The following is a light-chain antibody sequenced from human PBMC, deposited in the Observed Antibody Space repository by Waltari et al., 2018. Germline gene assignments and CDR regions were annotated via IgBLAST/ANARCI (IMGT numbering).Light chain of an antibody. J-gene: IGKJ3*01. V-gene: IGKV1-8*01. CDR3: QQYYTYPFT. CDR2: AAS. Sequence: AIRMTQSPSSFSASTGDRVTITCRASQGISGYLAWYQQKPGKAPKLLISAASSLQSGVPSRFSGSGSGTDFTLTISCLQSEDFATYFCQQYYTYPFTFGPWTKVDIK. CDR1: QGISGY.